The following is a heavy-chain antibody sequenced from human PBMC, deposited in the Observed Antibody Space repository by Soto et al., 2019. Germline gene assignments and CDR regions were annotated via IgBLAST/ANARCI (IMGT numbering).Heavy chain of an antibody. CDR2: IKEDGSEK. D-gene: IGHD3-3*01. Sequence: PGGSLRLSCAASGYTFTRYWMNWVRQAPGKGLEWLANIKEDGSEKIYVDSVKGRFTISRDNAQKSVYLQMNSLRAEDTAVYYCARDEGGIGYYTGSYYYGMDVWGQGTTVTV. CDR1: GYTFTRYW. V-gene: IGHV3-7*03. CDR3: ARDEGGIGYYTGSYYYGMDV. J-gene: IGHJ6*02.